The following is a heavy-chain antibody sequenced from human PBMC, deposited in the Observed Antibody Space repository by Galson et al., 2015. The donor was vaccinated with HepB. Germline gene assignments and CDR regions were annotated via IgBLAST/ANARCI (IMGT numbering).Heavy chain of an antibody. V-gene: IGHV1-18*01. Sequence: SVKVSCKASGYAFTNYGISWVRQAPGQGLEWMGWSSGYNDNTNYEQKLQGRVTMTTDAGTSTAYMDLRSLRSDDTAVYYCARVEFADCSSTSCSGDGFDVWGQGTMVTVSS. CDR2: SSGYNDNT. CDR3: ARVEFADCSSTSCSGDGFDV. D-gene: IGHD2-2*01. J-gene: IGHJ3*01. CDR1: GYAFTNYG.